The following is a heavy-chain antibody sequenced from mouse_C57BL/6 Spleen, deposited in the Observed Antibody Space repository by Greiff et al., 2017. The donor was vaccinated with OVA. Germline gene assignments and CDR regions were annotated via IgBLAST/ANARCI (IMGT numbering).Heavy chain of an antibody. Sequence: VKLMESGAELARPGASVKMSCKASGYTFTSYTMHWVKQRPGQGLEWIGYINPSSGYTKYNQKFKDKATLTADKSSSTAYMQLSSLTSEDSAVYYCARGITTVGDYFDYWGQGTTLTVSS. CDR1: GYTFTSYT. CDR3: ARGITTVGDYFDY. J-gene: IGHJ2*01. D-gene: IGHD1-1*01. CDR2: INPSSGYT. V-gene: IGHV1-4*01.